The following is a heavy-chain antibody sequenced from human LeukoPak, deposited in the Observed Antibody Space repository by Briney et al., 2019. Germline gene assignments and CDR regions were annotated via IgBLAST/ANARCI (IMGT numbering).Heavy chain of an antibody. CDR3: ARSNRDAFDM. CDR1: GFTFSSYE. Sequence: PGGSLRLSCAASGFTFSSYEMNWVRQGPGKGLEWVSYISSSGTTKYYADSVKGRFTLSRDNAKKSLSLQMNSLRAGDTAIYYCARSNRDAFDMWGQGTVVTVSS. D-gene: IGHD2/OR15-2a*01. J-gene: IGHJ3*02. CDR2: ISSSGTTK. V-gene: IGHV3-48*03.